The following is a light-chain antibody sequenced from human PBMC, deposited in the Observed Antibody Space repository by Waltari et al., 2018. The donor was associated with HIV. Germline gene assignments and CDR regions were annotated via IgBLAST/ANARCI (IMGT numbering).Light chain of an antibody. CDR1: SSSVGGYTY. CDR3: KSYMGSLRWV. Sequence: QSALTQPPSASGSPGQSVTISCTGTSSSVGGYTYVSWYQQHPGRAPKLMIFDVSKRPSGVPDRFSGYKSGNTASLTISALQPEDEADYDCKSYMGSLRWVFGGGTKLTVL. V-gene: IGLV2-8*01. CDR2: DVS. J-gene: IGLJ3*02.